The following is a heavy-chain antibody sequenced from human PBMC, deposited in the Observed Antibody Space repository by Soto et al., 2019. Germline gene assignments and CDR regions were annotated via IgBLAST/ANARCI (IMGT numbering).Heavy chain of an antibody. J-gene: IGHJ4*02. Sequence: SETLSLTCTVSGGSISSGDYYWSWIRQPPGKGLEWIGYIYHSGSTYYNPSLKSRVTISVDRSKNQFSLKLSSVTAADTAVYYCARGDYYDSSGYQYYFDYWGQGTLVTVSS. V-gene: IGHV4-30-2*01. D-gene: IGHD3-22*01. CDR2: IYHSGST. CDR3: ARGDYYDSSGYQYYFDY. CDR1: GGSISSGDYY.